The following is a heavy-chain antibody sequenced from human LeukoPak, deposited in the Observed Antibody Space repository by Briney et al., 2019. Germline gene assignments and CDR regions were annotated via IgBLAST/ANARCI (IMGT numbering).Heavy chain of an antibody. Sequence: PSETLSLTCTVSGGSISSYYWSWIRQPPGKGLEWIGYIYYSGSTYYNPSLKSRVTISVDTSKNQFSLKLSSVTAADTAVYYCATQREYSYGFDYWGQGTLVTVSS. CDR3: ATQREYSYGFDY. CDR2: IYYSGST. J-gene: IGHJ4*02. CDR1: GGSISSYY. D-gene: IGHD5-18*01. V-gene: IGHV4-59*08.